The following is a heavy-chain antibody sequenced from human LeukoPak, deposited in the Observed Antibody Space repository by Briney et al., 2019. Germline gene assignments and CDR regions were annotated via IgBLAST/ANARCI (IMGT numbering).Heavy chain of an antibody. CDR1: GSTFTEYY. CDR3: ASGQSLNDY. V-gene: IGHV1-2*02. J-gene: IGHJ4*02. CDR2: INPNSGGA. Sequence: ASVKVSFEASGSTFTEYYMHWLRQAPGQGLEWMGWINPNSGGANYAENFRGRVTMTRDTSISTAYMELSSLRYDDTALYYCASGQSLNDYWGQGTLVTVSS.